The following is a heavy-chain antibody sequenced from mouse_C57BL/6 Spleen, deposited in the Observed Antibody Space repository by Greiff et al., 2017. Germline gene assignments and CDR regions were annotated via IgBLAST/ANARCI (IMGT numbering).Heavy chain of an antibody. D-gene: IGHD1-2*01. CDR2: ISDGGSYT. Sequence: DVMLVESGGGLVKPGGSLKLSCAASGFTFSSYAMSWVRQTPEKRLEWVATISDGGSYTYYPDNVKGRFTISRDNAKNNLYLQMSHLKSEDTAMYYCARDDTTALMDYWGQGTSVTVSS. V-gene: IGHV5-4*01. J-gene: IGHJ4*01. CDR1: GFTFSSYA. CDR3: ARDDTTALMDY.